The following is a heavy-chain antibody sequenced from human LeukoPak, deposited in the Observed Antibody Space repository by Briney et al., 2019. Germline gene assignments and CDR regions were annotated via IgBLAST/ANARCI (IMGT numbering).Heavy chain of an antibody. CDR1: GFTFSSYA. J-gene: IGHJ4*02. Sequence: GSLRLSCAASGFTFSSYAMSWVRQAPGKGLEWVSAISGSGGSTYYADSVKGRFTISRDNSKNTLYLQMNSLRAEDMAVYYCAKLSSGSYYKGYFDYWGQGTLVTVSS. D-gene: IGHD3-10*01. V-gene: IGHV3-23*01. CDR3: AKLSSGSYYKGYFDY. CDR2: ISGSGGST.